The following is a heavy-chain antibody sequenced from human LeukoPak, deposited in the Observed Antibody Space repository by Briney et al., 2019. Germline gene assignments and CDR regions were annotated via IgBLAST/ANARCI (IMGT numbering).Heavy chain of an antibody. J-gene: IGHJ3*02. CDR3: ARDAPRKYCSGGSCYSSVVDAFDI. V-gene: IGHV6-1*01. CDR2: TYYRSKWYN. CDR1: GDSVSSNSAA. D-gene: IGHD2-15*01. Sequence: SQTLSLTFAISGDSVSSNSAAWNWIRQSPSRGLEWLGSTYYRSKWYNDYAVSVKSRITINPDTSKKQFSLQLNSVTPEDTAVYYCARDAPRKYCSGGSCYSSVVDAFDIWGQGTMVTVSS.